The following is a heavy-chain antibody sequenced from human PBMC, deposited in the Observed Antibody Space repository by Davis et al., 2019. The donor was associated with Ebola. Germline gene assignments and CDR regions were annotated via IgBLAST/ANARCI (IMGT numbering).Heavy chain of an antibody. J-gene: IGHJ6*04. CDR2: INSDGSST. V-gene: IGHV3-74*01. Sequence: HTGGSLRLSCAASGFTVSTNYMSWVRQAPGKGLVWVSRINSDGSSTSYADSVKGRFTISRDNAKNTLYLQMNSLRAEDTAVYYCAREWGGYYYYGMDVWGKGTTVTVSS. CDR1: GFTVSTNY. CDR3: AREWGGYYYYGMDV. D-gene: IGHD1-26*01.